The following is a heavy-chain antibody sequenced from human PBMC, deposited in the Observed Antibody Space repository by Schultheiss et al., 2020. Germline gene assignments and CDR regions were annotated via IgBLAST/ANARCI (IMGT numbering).Heavy chain of an antibody. D-gene: IGHD6-6*01. CDR2: IYHSGST. J-gene: IGHJ4*02. V-gene: IGHV4-4*02. CDR1: GGSISTSSW. Sequence: GSLRLSCAVSGGSISTSSWWSWVRQPPGKGLEWIGEIYHSGSTNYNPSLKSRVTISVDTSKNQFSLKLSSVTAADTAVYYCARESLYSSSSGRRDYWGQGTLVTVSS. CDR3: ARESLYSSSSGRRDY.